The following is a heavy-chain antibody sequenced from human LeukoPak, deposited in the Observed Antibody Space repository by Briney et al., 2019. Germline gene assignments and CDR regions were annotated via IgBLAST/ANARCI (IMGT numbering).Heavy chain of an antibody. CDR3: ARDSSEFRSLIPH. Sequence: ASVKVSCKASGGTFSSYAISWVRQAPGQGLEWMGGIIPIFGTAKYAQQFQGRVTITADESTSTAYMELSSLRSEDTAVYYCARDSSEFRSLIPHWGQGTLVTVSS. CDR1: GGTFSSYA. CDR2: IIPIFGTA. V-gene: IGHV1-69*13. D-gene: IGHD2-21*01. J-gene: IGHJ1*01.